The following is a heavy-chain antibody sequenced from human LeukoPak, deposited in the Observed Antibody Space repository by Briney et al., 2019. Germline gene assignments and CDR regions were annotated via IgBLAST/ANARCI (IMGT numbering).Heavy chain of an antibody. CDR2: IYLYGTT. J-gene: IGHJ4*02. CDR1: IGSISSSKW. CDR3: ARDSWYSRNWRYHEF. D-gene: IGHD6-13*01. Sequence: PSETLSLTCSVSIGSISSSKWWSWVRQSPVKGLERIGEIYLYGTTNYNPSFTSRVTMSVDRSRNQFSLKLTSVTAADTAVYYCARDSWYSRNWRYHEFWGQGSLVTVSS. V-gene: IGHV4-4*02.